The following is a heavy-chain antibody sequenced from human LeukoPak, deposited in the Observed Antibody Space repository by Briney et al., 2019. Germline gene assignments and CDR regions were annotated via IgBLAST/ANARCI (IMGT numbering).Heavy chain of an antibody. D-gene: IGHD1-26*01. Sequence: GGSLRLSCAASGFTFSSYGMSWVRQAPGKGLEWVSAISGSGGSTYYADSLKGRFTISRDNAKNSLYLQMNSLRAEDTAVYYCARDDGSYSRSPGFDYWGQGTLVTVSS. J-gene: IGHJ4*02. CDR3: ARDDGSYSRSPGFDY. CDR2: ISGSGGST. CDR1: GFTFSSYG. V-gene: IGHV3-23*01.